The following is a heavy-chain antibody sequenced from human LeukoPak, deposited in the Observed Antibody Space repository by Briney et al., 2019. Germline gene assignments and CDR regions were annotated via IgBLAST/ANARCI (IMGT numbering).Heavy chain of an antibody. V-gene: IGHV4-39*01. CDR3: ARRKGNYYGMDV. CDR1: GGSISGSSYY. J-gene: IGHJ6*02. Sequence: SETLSLTCTVSGGSISGSSYYWRWIRQPPGKGLEWIGSIYYSGSTYYNPSLKSRVTISVDTSKNQFSLKLSSVTAADTAVYYCARRKGNYYGMDVWGQGTTVTVSS. CDR2: IYYSGST.